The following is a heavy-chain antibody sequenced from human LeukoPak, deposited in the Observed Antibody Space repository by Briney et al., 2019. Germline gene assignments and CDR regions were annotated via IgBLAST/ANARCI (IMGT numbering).Heavy chain of an antibody. CDR3: AHKGRGSGSYTM. CDR2: TYWNNDK. CDR1: GFSLSTTGVA. Sequence: ESGPTLVKPTQTLTLTCTFSGFSLSTTGVAVAWIRQPPGKALEWLAVTYWNNDKGYSPSLKNRLTITQDTSKNQVILIMANMDPVDTGTYYCAHKGRGSGSYTMWGQGTLVTVSS. D-gene: IGHD3-10*01. V-gene: IGHV2-5*01. J-gene: IGHJ4*02.